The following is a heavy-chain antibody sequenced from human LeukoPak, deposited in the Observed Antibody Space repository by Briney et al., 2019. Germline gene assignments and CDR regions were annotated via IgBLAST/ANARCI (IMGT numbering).Heavy chain of an antibody. CDR1: GYTFPSYD. V-gene: IGHV1-8*01. Sequence: ASVKVSCKPSGYTFPSYDINWLGQATGQALEWMGWMNPNSGNTGYAQKFQGRVTMTRNTSISTAYMELSSLRSEDTAVYYCARGRTYRDAFDIWGQGTMVTVSS. CDR2: MNPNSGNT. D-gene: IGHD1-26*01. J-gene: IGHJ3*02. CDR3: ARGRTYRDAFDI.